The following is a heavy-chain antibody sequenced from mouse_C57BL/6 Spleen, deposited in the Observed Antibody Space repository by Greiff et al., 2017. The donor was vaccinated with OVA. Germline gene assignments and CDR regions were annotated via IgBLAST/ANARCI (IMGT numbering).Heavy chain of an antibody. Sequence: EVQLEEPGGGLVKPGGSLKLSCAASGFTFSSYAMPWVRQTPEKSLEWVATISDCGSYTYYTDNVKGRFTFTRDNAKNTPYLQMSHLKSEDTAMYYCAGGEGYYGSSYYAMGYWGQGTSATVSS. J-gene: IGHJ4*01. CDR3: AGGEGYYGSSYYAMGY. CDR1: GFTFSSYA. V-gene: IGHV5-4*01. D-gene: IGHD1-1*01. CDR2: ISDCGSYT.